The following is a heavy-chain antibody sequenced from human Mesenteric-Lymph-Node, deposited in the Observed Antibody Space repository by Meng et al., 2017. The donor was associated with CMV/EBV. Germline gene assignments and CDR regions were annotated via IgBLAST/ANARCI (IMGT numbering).Heavy chain of an antibody. CDR1: GGSISPNY. Sequence: SETLSLTCTVSGGSISPNYWSWIRQPPGKGLEWIGYIFYSGRSNHNPSLKSRVAISVDTSKNQFSLKLSSVTAADTAVYYCARKSSKHYFDYWGQGTLVTVSS. D-gene: IGHD3-16*02. J-gene: IGHJ4*02. CDR3: ARKSSKHYFDY. CDR2: IFYSGRS. V-gene: IGHV4-59*12.